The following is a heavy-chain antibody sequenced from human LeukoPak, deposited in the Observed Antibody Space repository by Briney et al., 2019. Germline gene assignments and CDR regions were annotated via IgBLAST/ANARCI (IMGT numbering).Heavy chain of an antibody. CDR2: FSGSGGKT. V-gene: IGHV3-23*01. CDR3: AKHPYYGTNFPEYFQH. D-gene: IGHD1-7*01. J-gene: IGHJ1*01. Sequence: GGSLSLSCAASGFTFSDYAMSWLRRSPGKGLEWLSSFSGSGGKTYYAASVKGRFTISRANSKTTLYLQLNSMRAEDTALYYSAKHPYYGTNFPEYFQHGGQGTLVTVSS. CDR1: GFTFSDYA.